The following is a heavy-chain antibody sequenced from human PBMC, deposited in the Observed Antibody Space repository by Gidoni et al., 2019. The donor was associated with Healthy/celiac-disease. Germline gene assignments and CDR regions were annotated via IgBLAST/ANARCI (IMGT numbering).Heavy chain of an antibody. D-gene: IGHD4-17*01. CDR2: IIPIFGTA. CDR3: ARDPGLYGDYVYDEYNWFDP. J-gene: IGHJ5*02. CDR1: GGTFSSYA. V-gene: IGHV1-69*01. Sequence: QVQLVQSGAEVKKPGSSVKVSCKASGGTFSSYAISWVRQAPGQGLEWMGGIIPIFGTANYAQKFQGRVTITADESTSTAYMELSSLRSEDTAVYYCARDPGLYGDYVYDEYNWFDPWGQGTLVTVSS.